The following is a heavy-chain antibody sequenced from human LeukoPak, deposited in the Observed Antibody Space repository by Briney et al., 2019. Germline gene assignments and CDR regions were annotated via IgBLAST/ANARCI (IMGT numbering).Heavy chain of an antibody. J-gene: IGHJ6*03. V-gene: IGHV4-4*09. CDR2: IYTSGST. CDR3: ARASYYDPPRAYYYYMDV. CDR1: GASISSYY. D-gene: IGHD3-3*01. Sequence: SETLSLTCTVSGASISSYYWSWLRQPPGEGLEWIGYIYTSGSTNYNPSLQSRVTISVDTSKNQFSLKLSSVTAADTAVYYCARASYYDPPRAYYYYMDVWGKGTTVTVSS.